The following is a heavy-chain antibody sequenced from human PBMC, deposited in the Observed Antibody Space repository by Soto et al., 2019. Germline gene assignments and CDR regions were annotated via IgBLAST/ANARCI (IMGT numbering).Heavy chain of an antibody. CDR2: INPESGNP. V-gene: IGHV1-2*02. CDR3: ASEDCRNTNCLKGFDY. CDR1: GYRFTDYY. J-gene: IGHJ4*02. Sequence: ASLKVSCKASGYRFTDYYMHWVRQAPGQGFEWVGGINPESGNPKYVAKFQGRVTVTRDTSTSTAYMELNGLTSDDTAVYYCASEDCRNTNCLKGFDYWGQGTLVTVSS. D-gene: IGHD2-15*01.